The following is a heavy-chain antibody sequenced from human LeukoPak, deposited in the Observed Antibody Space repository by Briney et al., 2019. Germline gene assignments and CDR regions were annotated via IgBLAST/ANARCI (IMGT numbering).Heavy chain of an antibody. J-gene: IGHJ4*02. D-gene: IGHD6-13*01. Sequence: GSVKVSCKASGYTFTGYYMHWVRQAPGQGLEWMGWINPNSGGTNYAQKFQGRVTMTRDTSSGTVYMELSSLSSDDTAVYYCARTLYIAAAPGGLDYWGQGTLVTVSS. CDR1: GYTFTGYY. V-gene: IGHV1-2*02. CDR2: INPNSGGT. CDR3: ARTLYIAAAPGGLDY.